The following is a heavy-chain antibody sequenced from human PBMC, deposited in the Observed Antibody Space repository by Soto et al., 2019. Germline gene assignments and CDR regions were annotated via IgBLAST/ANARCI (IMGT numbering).Heavy chain of an antibody. CDR3: ARALTPPGDYYDSSGYDDY. D-gene: IGHD3-22*01. CDR1: GFTFSSYA. J-gene: IGHJ4*02. V-gene: IGHV3-64*01. CDR2: ISSNGGST. Sequence: VQLVESGGGLVQPGGSLRLSCAASGFTFSSYAMHWVRQAPGKGLEYVSAISSNGGSTYYANSVKGRFSISRDNSKNTLYLQMGSLRAEDMAVYYCARALTPPGDYYDSSGYDDYWGQGTLVTVSS.